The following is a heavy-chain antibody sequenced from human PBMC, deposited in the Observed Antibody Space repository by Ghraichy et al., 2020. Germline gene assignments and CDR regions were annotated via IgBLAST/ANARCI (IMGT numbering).Heavy chain of an antibody. D-gene: IGHD3-10*01. CDR1: GYTFTSYA. V-gene: IGHV1-3*01. Sequence: ASVKVSCKASGYTFTSYAMHWVRQAPGQRLEWMGWINAGNGNTKYSQKFQGRVTITRDTSASTAYMELSSLRSEDTAVYYCARGTYYYGSGSYPTPDYWGQGTLVTVSS. CDR3: ARGTYYYGSGSYPTPDY. J-gene: IGHJ4*02. CDR2: INAGNGNT.